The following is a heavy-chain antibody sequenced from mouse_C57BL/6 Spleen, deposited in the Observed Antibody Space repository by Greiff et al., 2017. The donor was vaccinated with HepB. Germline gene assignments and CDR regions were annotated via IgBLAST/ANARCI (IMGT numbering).Heavy chain of an antibody. CDR2: INPNNGGT. CDR1: GYTFTDYN. J-gene: IGHJ1*03. V-gene: IGHV1-18*01. Sequence: EVQLQQSGPELVKPGASVKIPCKASGYTFTDYNMDWVKQSHGKSLEWIGDINPNNGGTIYNQKFKGKATLTVDKSSSTAYMELRSLTSEDTAVYYCARLYYGSSYVGNWYFDVWGTGNTVTVSS. D-gene: IGHD1-1*01. CDR3: ARLYYGSSYVGNWYFDV.